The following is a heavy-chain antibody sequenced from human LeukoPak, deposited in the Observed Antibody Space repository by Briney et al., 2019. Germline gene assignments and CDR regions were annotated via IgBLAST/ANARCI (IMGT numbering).Heavy chain of an antibody. D-gene: IGHD3-22*01. CDR2: IKQDGSEK. Sequence: GGSLRLSCAASGFTSSSYWMSWVRQAPGKGLEWVANIKQDGSEKYYVDSVKGRFTISRDNAKNSLYLQMNSLRAEDTAVYYCARCYDSSGYYYVPFDYWGQGTLVTVSS. J-gene: IGHJ4*02. CDR1: GFTSSSYW. CDR3: ARCYDSSGYYYVPFDY. V-gene: IGHV3-7*01.